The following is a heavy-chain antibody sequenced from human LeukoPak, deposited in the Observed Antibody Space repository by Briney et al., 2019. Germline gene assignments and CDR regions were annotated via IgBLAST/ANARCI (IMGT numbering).Heavy chain of an antibody. Sequence: SETLSLTCTVSGGSISSYYWSWIRQPPGKGLEWIGYIYYSGNTNYNPSPKSRVTISVDTSKNQFSLKLSSVTAADTAVYDCAAITTRDYYFDYWGQGTLVTVSS. J-gene: IGHJ4*02. CDR1: GGSISSYY. CDR2: IYYSGNT. V-gene: IGHV4-59*08. CDR3: AAITTRDYYFDY. D-gene: IGHD3-22*01.